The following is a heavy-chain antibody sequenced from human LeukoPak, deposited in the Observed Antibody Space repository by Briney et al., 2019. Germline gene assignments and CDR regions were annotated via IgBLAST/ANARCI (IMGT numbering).Heavy chain of an antibody. CDR3: AEDAAGPEY. D-gene: IGHD6-13*01. V-gene: IGHV3-23*01. CDR1: GLTFSSYS. CDR2: ISASGGDT. J-gene: IGHJ4*02. Sequence: GGSLRLSRVVSGLTFSSYSMSWVRQAPGKGLEWVSGISASGGDTWYPDSVKGRLTISRDNSKNTLFLQMNSLRVEDTAIYYCAEDAAGPEYWGQGTLVTVSS.